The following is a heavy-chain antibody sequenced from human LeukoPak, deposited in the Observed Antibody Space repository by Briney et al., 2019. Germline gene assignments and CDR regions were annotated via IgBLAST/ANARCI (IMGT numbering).Heavy chain of an antibody. D-gene: IGHD5-18*01. J-gene: IGHJ6*03. Sequence: GGSLRLSCAASGFTFSSYAMSWVRQAPGKGLEWVSAISGSGGSTYYADSVKGRFTISRDNSKNTLYLQMNSLRAEDTAVYYCAKLPSGQLCPYYYYYMGVGEKGTTVTVPS. CDR3: AKLPSGQLCPYYYYYMGV. CDR2: ISGSGGST. V-gene: IGHV3-23*01. CDR1: GFTFSSYA.